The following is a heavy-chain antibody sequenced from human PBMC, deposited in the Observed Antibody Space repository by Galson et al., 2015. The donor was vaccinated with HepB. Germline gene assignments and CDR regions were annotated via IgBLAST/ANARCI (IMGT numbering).Heavy chain of an antibody. V-gene: IGHV3-7*03. CDR2: INQDGSEK. Sequence: SLRLSCADSQLVLGDYWMSWVRQAPGKGLEWVACINQDGSEKNYVDSVKGRFTISRDNARNSLFLQMNTLRVEDTAFYYCARDARHRPILFDPWGQGTLVTVSS. CDR3: ARDARHRPILFDP. J-gene: IGHJ5*02. D-gene: IGHD3-3*01. CDR1: QLVLGDYW.